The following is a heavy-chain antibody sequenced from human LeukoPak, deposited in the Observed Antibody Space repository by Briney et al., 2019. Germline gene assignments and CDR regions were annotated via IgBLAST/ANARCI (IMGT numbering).Heavy chain of an antibody. CDR2: IYYSGST. J-gene: IGHJ4*02. V-gene: IGHV4-59*12. CDR3: AREPYYYDSSGYPRRYFDY. Sequence: PSETLSLTCTVSGGSISSYYWSWIRQPPGKGLEWIGYIYYSGSTYYNPSLKSRVTISVDTSKNQFSLKLSSVTAADTAVYYCAREPYYYDSSGYPRRYFDYWGQGTLVTVSS. CDR1: GGSISSYY. D-gene: IGHD3-22*01.